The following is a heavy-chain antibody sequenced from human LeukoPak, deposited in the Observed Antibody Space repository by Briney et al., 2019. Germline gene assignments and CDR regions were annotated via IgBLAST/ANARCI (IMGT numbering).Heavy chain of an antibody. Sequence: GGSLRISCAASGYMFDDYAMHWVRQVPGRGLEWVSLISGDGVSSFYTDSVKGRFTISRDNNNSSLSLQMRRLTTEDTAFYYCVREQFSHTSNYFDNWGQGILVTVSS. J-gene: IGHJ4*02. CDR1: GYMFDDYA. V-gene: IGHV3-43*02. CDR2: ISGDGVSS. D-gene: IGHD5-24*01. CDR3: VREQFSHTSNYFDN.